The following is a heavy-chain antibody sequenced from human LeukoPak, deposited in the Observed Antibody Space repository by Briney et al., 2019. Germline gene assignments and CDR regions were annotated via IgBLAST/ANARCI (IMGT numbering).Heavy chain of an antibody. J-gene: IGHJ6*03. Sequence: GGSLRLSCAASGFTFSGYAMSWVRQAPGKGLEWVSAVTYSGSGTYYADSVKGRFTISRDNSKNTLYLQMNSLRAEDTAVYYCAKVQTTVTTYYYYYMDVWGKGTSVTV. CDR3: AKVQTTVTTYYYYYMDV. CDR1: GFTFSGYA. D-gene: IGHD4-11*01. CDR2: VTYSGSGT. V-gene: IGHV3-23*01.